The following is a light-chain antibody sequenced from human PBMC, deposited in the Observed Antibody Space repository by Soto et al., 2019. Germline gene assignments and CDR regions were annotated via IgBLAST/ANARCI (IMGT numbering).Light chain of an antibody. CDR3: QVWDSSTDPRV. CDR1: NIGSKS. V-gene: IGLV3-21*02. J-gene: IGLJ3*02. Sequence: SSELTQPPSVSVAPGQTARMTCGGDNIGSKSVHWYQQKTGQAPVLVVYDDSDRPSGIPERFSGSNSGNTATLTITRVEAGDEADYFCQVWDSSTDPRVFGGGTKVTVL. CDR2: DDS.